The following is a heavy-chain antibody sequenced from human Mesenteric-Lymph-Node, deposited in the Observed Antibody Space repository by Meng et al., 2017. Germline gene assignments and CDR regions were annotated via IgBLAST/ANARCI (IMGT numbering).Heavy chain of an antibody. CDR3: ARSLRYFDWWDY. J-gene: IGHJ4*02. D-gene: IGHD3-9*01. Sequence: GESLKISCAASGFTFSTYEMNWVRQTPGKGLEWLSFTSSSGATIYYADSVKGRFTISRDNAKNSLYLQMNSLRADDTAVYYCARSLRYFDWWDYWGQGTLVTVSS. CDR1: GFTFSTYE. V-gene: IGHV3-48*03. CDR2: TSSSGATI.